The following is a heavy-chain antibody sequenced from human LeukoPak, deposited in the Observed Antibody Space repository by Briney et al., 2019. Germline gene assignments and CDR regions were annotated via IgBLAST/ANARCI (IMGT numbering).Heavy chain of an antibody. CDR1: GYTFTSYD. V-gene: IGHV1-8*03. D-gene: IGHD6-19*01. CDR2: MNPNTGNT. CDR3: ARSPRRSSGWYYFDY. Sequence: ASVKVSCKASGYTFTSYDINWVRQASGQGLEWMGWMNPNTGNTGYAQKFQGRVTITRNTSISTVYMELSSLRSDDTAVYYCARSPRRSSGWYYFDYWGQGTLVTVSS. J-gene: IGHJ4*02.